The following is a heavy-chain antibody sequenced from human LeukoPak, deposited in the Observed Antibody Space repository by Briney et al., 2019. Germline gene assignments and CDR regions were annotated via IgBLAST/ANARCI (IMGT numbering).Heavy chain of an antibody. Sequence: GGSLRLSCAASGFTFSSYSMNWVRQAPGKGLEWVSSISSSSSCIYYADSVKGRFAISRDNAKNSLYLQMNSLRAEDTAVYFCARGPPRNPFDFWGQGTLVTVS. CDR1: GFTFSSYS. CDR3: ARGPPRNPFDF. CDR2: ISSSSSCI. J-gene: IGHJ4*02. V-gene: IGHV3-21*01.